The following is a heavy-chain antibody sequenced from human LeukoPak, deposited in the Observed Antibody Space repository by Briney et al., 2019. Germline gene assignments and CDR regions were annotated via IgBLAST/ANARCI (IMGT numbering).Heavy chain of an antibody. D-gene: IGHD6-19*01. J-gene: IGHJ1*01. CDR3: ARDGRQWQPRAEYFQH. Sequence: GGSLRLSCAASGFTFSSYAMHWVRQAPGKGLEWVAVISYDGSNKYYADSVKGRFTISRDNSKNTLCLQMSSLRAEDTAVYYCARDGRQWQPRAEYFQHWGQGTLVTVSS. CDR1: GFTFSSYA. CDR2: ISYDGSNK. V-gene: IGHV3-30-3*01.